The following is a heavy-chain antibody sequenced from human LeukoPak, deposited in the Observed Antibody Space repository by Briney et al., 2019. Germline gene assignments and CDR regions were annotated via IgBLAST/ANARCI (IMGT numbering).Heavy chain of an antibody. Sequence: GGSLRLSCAAPGFTFSSYAMSWVRQAPGKGLEWGSGISGSGGSTYYADSVKGRLTISRDNSKSTLFLQMTSLRAEDTAVYYCAKASTTVTTGNAFDIWGQGTMITVSS. J-gene: IGHJ3*02. CDR1: GFTFSSYA. D-gene: IGHD4-17*01. CDR3: AKASTTVTTGNAFDI. CDR2: ISGSGGST. V-gene: IGHV3-23*01.